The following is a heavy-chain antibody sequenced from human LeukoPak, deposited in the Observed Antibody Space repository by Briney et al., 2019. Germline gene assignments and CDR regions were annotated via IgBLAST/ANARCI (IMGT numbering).Heavy chain of an antibody. CDR2: IYPGDSDT. V-gene: IGHV5-51*01. J-gene: IGHJ4*02. Sequence: GESLKISCKGSGYSFTGYWIAWVRQMPGKGLEWMGIIYPGDSDTRYSPSFQGQVTISADKSISTAYLQWSSLKASGTAMYYCERQGRGYSYDYWGQGTLVTVSS. CDR3: ERQGRGYSYDY. CDR1: GYSFTGYW. D-gene: IGHD5-18*01.